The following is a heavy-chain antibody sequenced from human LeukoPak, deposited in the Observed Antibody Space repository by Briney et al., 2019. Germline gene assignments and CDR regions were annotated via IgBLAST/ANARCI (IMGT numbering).Heavy chain of an antibody. CDR1: GGSISNYY. CDR2: VHYSGST. CDR3: AFAPNTFYFEL. Sequence: SETLSLTCSVFGGSISNYYWSWIRQAPGKRLEWIGYVHYSGSTNYNPSLKSRLTLSLDRSNNQFSLNLRSVTAADTAVYHCAFAPNTFYFELWGQGTLVTVSS. J-gene: IGHJ4*02. V-gene: IGHV4-59*01. D-gene: IGHD2/OR15-2a*01.